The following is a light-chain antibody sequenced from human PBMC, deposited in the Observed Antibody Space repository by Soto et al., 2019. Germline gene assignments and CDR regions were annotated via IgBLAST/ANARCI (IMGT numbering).Light chain of an antibody. Sequence: QSVLTQPPSVSGAPGQRVSISCTGSSSNIGAGYDVHWFQQLPGTVPKLLIYGSSNRPSGVPDRFSGSKSGTSASLAITGLQAEDEADYYCQSYDSSLSVLYVFGTGTKLTVL. CDR2: GSS. CDR3: QSYDSSLSVLYV. CDR1: SSNIGAGYD. J-gene: IGLJ1*01. V-gene: IGLV1-40*01.